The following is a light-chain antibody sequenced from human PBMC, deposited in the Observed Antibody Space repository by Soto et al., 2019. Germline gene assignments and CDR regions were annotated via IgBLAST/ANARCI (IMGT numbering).Light chain of an antibody. J-gene: IGKJ1*01. CDR1: QSVSSY. CDR3: QQRTNWPRT. CDR2: DAS. Sequence: EIVLTQSPATLSLSPRERATLSCRASQSVSSYLAWYQQKPGQAPRLLIYDASNRATGIPDRFSGSGSGTDFTLTISSLEPEDFAVYYCQQRTNWPRTFGQGTKVEIK. V-gene: IGKV3-11*01.